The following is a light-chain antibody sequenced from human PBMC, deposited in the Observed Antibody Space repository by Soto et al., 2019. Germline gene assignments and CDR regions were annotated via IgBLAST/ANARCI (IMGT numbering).Light chain of an antibody. CDR3: QQYGSSPPFK. V-gene: IGKV3-20*01. CDR1: QSVSSSY. CDR2: GAS. Sequence: EIVLTQSPVTLSLSPGERATLSCSASQSVSSSYLAWYQQKPGQAPRLLIYGASSRATGIPDRFGGSGSGTDFTLTISRLEPEDFAVYYCQQYGSSPPFKFGQGTKVDIK. J-gene: IGKJ1*01.